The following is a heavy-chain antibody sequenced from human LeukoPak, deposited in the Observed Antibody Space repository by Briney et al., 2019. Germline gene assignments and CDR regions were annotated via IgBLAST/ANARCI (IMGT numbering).Heavy chain of an antibody. CDR2: FFFGGST. Sequence: SETLSLTCTVSGGSIRSYYWSWIRQPPGEGLEWIGCFFFGGSTDYNPSLQSRVTISVDTSKNQLSLRVSSVTASDTAVYYCARDSGYYDSSLSWFDPWGQGTLVTVSS. V-gene: IGHV4-59*12. J-gene: IGHJ5*02. D-gene: IGHD3-22*01. CDR3: ARDSGYYDSSLSWFDP. CDR1: GGSIRSYY.